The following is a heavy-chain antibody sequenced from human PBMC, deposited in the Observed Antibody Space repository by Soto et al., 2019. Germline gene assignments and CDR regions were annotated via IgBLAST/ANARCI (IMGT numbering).Heavy chain of an antibody. J-gene: IGHJ6*03. CDR1: GGTFSSYT. D-gene: IGHD6-13*01. CDR3: ARGAIAAAGNYYYYYMDV. CDR2: IIAILGIA. V-gene: IGHV1-69*02. Sequence: QVQLVQSGAEVKKPGSSVKVSCKASGGTFSSYTISWVRQAPGQGLEWMGRIIAILGIANYAQKFQSGVTIAADKSTSTAYMELSSLRSEDTAVYYCARGAIAAAGNYYYYYMDVWGKGTTVTVSS.